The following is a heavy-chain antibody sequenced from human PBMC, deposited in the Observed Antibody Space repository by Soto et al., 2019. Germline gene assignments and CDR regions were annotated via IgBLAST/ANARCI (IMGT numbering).Heavy chain of an antibody. V-gene: IGHV3-66*04. D-gene: IGHD4-17*01. J-gene: IGHJ4*02. Sequence: GGSLRLSCAASGFTVSINYMGWVRQAPGKGLEWVSVIYNGGSAKYADSVKGRFTISRDTSKNTLLLQMNSLRAEDTAVYYCARPHDYGDYVQDYWGQGTLVTVSS. CDR3: ARPHDYGDYVQDY. CDR2: IYNGGSA. CDR1: GFTVSINY.